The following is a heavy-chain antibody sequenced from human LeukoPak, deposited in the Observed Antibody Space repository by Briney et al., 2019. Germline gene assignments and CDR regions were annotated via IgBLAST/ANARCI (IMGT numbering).Heavy chain of an antibody. CDR1: GYSFTSYY. V-gene: IGHV1-46*01. Sequence: ASVKVSFKASGYSFTSYYMHWVRQAPGQGLEWMGIINPSGGSTSYAQKFQGRVTMTRDTSTSTVYMEVSSLRSEDTAVYYCARRNYYYYGMDVWGQGTTVTVSS. J-gene: IGHJ6*02. CDR3: ARRNYYYYGMDV. CDR2: INPSGGST.